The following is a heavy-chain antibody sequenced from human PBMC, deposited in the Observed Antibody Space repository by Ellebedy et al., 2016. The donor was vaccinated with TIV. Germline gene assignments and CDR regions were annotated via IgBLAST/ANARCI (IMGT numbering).Heavy chain of an antibody. D-gene: IGHD3-22*01. V-gene: IGHV1-69*13. CDR1: GGSFSSYG. CDR2: VIPIFGAA. Sequence: ASVKVSCKASGGSFSSYGISWVRQAPGQGLEWMGGVIPIFGAANYPQKFQGRVTITADESTSTAYMELSSLRSEDTAVYYCARDHKAYNYDSSGYPNFKWYFDLWGRGTLVTVSS. CDR3: ARDHKAYNYDSSGYPNFKWYFDL. J-gene: IGHJ2*01.